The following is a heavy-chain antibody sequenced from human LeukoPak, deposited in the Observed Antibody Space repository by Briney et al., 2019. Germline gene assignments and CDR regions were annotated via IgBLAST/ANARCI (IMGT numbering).Heavy chain of an antibody. V-gene: IGHV1-69*04. Sequence: SVKVSCKASVGTCSSYTISWVRQAPGQGLEWMGRIIPILGIANYAQKFQGRVTITADKSTSTAYMELSSLRSEDTAVYYCARDAGSYVDYWGQGTLVTVSS. CDR2: IIPILGIA. CDR3: ARDAGSYVDY. CDR1: VGTCSSYT. J-gene: IGHJ4*02.